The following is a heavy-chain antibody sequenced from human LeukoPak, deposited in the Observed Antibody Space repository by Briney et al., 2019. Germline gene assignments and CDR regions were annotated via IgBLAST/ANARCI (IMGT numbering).Heavy chain of an antibody. CDR1: GGSFSGYY. D-gene: IGHD6-13*01. CDR3: ARRGIVAAAGTGGGFRRNYYYYYMDV. V-gene: IGHV4-34*01. Sequence: PSETLSLTCAVYGGSFSGYYWSWIRQPPGKGLEWIGEINHSGGTNYNPSLKSRVTISVDTSKNQFSLKLSSVTAADTAVYYCARRGIVAAAGTGGGFRRNYYYYYMDVWGKGTTVTVSS. J-gene: IGHJ6*03. CDR2: INHSGGT.